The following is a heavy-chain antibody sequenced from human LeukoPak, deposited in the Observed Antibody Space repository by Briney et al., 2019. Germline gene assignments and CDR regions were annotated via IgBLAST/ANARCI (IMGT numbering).Heavy chain of an antibody. Sequence: GESLKISCKGSGYSFTTYWIGWVRQMPGKGLEWMGIIYPGDSDTRYSPSFQGQVTISADKSINTAYLQWSSLTASDTAMYYCARQSGDQSSAWYFDAWGQGTLVTVSS. CDR2: IYPGDSDT. CDR3: ARQSGDQSSAWYFDA. J-gene: IGHJ4*02. V-gene: IGHV5-51*01. D-gene: IGHD6-19*01. CDR1: GYSFTTYW.